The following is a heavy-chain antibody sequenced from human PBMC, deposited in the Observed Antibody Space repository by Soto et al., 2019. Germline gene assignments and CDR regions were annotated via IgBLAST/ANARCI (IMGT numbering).Heavy chain of an antibody. D-gene: IGHD6-19*01. CDR2: ISCCGGST. CDR1: GFNFKKFA. V-gene: IGHV3-23*01. CDR3: AKADGEQWLIPHLDN. Sequence: PGGSLSLSCEASGFNFKKFAMGWVSQAPGEGLEWVAGISCCGGSTSYADSVKGRFSLARDDSKSTLSLHLNSLRFEDTARYFCAKADGEQWLIPHLDNWGQGTLGTVSS. J-gene: IGHJ4*02.